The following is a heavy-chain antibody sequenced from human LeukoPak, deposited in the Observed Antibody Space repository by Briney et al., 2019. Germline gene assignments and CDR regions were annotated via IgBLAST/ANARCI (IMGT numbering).Heavy chain of an antibody. J-gene: IGHJ6*02. Sequence: SETLSLTCTVSGGSISSSSYYWGWIRQPPGKGLEWIGSIYYSGSTCYNPSLKSRVTISVDTSKNQFSLKLSSVTAADTAVYYCARLTVEGYYYYGMDVWGQGTTVTVSS. CDR3: ARLTVEGYYYYGMDV. CDR1: GGSISSSSYY. D-gene: IGHD4-23*01. CDR2: IYYSGST. V-gene: IGHV4-39*01.